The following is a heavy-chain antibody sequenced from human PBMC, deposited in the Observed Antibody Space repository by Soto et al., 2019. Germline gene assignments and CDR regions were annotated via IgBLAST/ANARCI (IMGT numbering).Heavy chain of an antibody. V-gene: IGHV3-23*01. Sequence: EVQLLESGGALVQPGGSLRLSCAASGFTFSNHAMNWVRQAPGKGLEWVSTISDSGSTYYADSVKGRFTISRDTSKKTLYLKTNSLRADDTAVYYCARDPGGHYCTSTSCLYFFDHWGQGTLVIVSS. CDR3: ARDPGGHYCTSTSCLYFFDH. CDR2: ISDSGST. CDR1: GFTFSNHA. D-gene: IGHD2-2*01. J-gene: IGHJ4*02.